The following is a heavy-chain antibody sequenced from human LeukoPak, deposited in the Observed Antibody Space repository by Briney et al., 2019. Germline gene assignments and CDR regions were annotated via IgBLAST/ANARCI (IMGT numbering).Heavy chain of an antibody. CDR2: ISSSSYI. V-gene: IGHV3-21*01. J-gene: IGHJ4*02. Sequence: GGSLRLSCAASGFTFSSYSMNWARQAPGKGLEWVSSISSSSYIYYADSVKGRFTISRDNAKNSLYLQMNSLRAEDTAVYYCARDDDSILDYWGQGTLVTVSS. CDR1: GFTFSSYS. D-gene: IGHD3-22*01. CDR3: ARDDDSILDY.